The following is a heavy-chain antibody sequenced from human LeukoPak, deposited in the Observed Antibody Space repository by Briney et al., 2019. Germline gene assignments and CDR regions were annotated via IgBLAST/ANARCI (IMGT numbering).Heavy chain of an antibody. CDR2: ISAYNGDT. J-gene: IGHJ3*02. CDR1: GFTFTTYA. D-gene: IGHD1-14*01. CDR3: ASYRNGAFDI. Sequence: GASVKVSCKTSGFTFTTYAISWVRQAPRLGLECMGWISAYNGDTNYAQNVQDRVTMTTDTSTSTAHLELRNLRSDDTAVYFCASYRNGAFDIWGQGTTITVSS. V-gene: IGHV1-18*01.